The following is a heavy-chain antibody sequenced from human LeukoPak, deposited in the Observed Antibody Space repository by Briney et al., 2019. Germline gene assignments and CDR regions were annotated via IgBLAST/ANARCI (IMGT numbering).Heavy chain of an antibody. CDR2: INLDGSEK. D-gene: IGHD5-18*01. V-gene: IGHV3-7*01. Sequence: GGSLRLSCTASGFIFSTSWMTWVRQAPGKGLEWVANINLDGSEKYYVDSVKGRFTISRDNAKKSLYLQINSLRAEDTALYYCARHLSGITGYTYGRGIDYWGQGTLVTVSS. CDR3: ARHLSGITGYTYGRGIDY. J-gene: IGHJ4*02. CDR1: GFIFSTSW.